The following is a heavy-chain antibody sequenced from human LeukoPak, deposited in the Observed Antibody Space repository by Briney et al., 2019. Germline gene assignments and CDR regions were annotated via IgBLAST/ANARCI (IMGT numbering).Heavy chain of an antibody. CDR1: GYTFTSYG. CDR2: ISAYNGNT. J-gene: IGHJ6*04. V-gene: IGHV1-18*04. D-gene: IGHD5-18*01. Sequence: GASVKVSCKASGYTFTSYGISWVRQAPGQGLEWMGWISAYNGNTNYAQKLQGRVTMTTDTSTSTAYMELRSLRSDDTAVYYCARDWLQLWLYGMDVWGKGTMVTVSS. CDR3: ARDWLQLWLYGMDV.